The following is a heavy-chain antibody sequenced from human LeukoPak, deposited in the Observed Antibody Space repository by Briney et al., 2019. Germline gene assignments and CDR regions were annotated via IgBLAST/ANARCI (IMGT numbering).Heavy chain of an antibody. CDR2: INHDGSQK. D-gene: IGHD3-16*01. Sequence: GGSLRLSCAASGFTYSDYWMRWVRQAPGKGLEWVAFINHDGSQKSYLDSVEGRFAVSRDNDKNSVSLQMKSLRPEDTAVYYCARVQNFGDYVFDYWGQGTLVTVSS. CDR1: GFTYSDYW. CDR3: ARVQNFGDYVFDY. J-gene: IGHJ4*02. V-gene: IGHV3-7*01.